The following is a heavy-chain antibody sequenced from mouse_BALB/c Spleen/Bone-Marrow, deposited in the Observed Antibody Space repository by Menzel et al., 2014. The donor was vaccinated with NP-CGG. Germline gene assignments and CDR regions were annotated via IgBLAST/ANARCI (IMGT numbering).Heavy chain of an antibody. Sequence: QVQLQQPGAELVKPGASVKLSCRASGYTFXNYYMYWVKQGPGQGLEWIGEINPSNGGTNFNENFKSKATLTVDKSSSTAYMQLSSLTSEDSAVYYCTRLPHWGQGTSVTVSS. D-gene: IGHD5-1*01. CDR2: INPSNGGT. V-gene: IGHV1S81*02. CDR3: TRLPH. CDR1: GYTFXNYY. J-gene: IGHJ4*01.